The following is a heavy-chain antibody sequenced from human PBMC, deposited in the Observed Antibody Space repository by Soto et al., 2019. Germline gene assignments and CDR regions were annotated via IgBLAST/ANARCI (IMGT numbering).Heavy chain of an antibody. D-gene: IGHD2-15*01. Sequence: EMQLVESGGGLVQPGGSLRLSCAASGFTFSSYWMNWVRQAPGKGLVWVSRINSDGSSTSYADYVQGRFTISRDNAKHTLYLQMNSLRAEDTAVYYSVRTSLVGAAATREDYLGQGTLGTVAS. V-gene: IGHV3-74*01. CDR1: GFTFSSYW. J-gene: IGHJ4*02. CDR2: INSDGSST. CDR3: VRTSLVGAAATREDY.